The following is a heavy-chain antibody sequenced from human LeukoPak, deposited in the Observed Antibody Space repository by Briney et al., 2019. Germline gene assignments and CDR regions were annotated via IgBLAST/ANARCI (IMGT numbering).Heavy chain of an antibody. Sequence: SQTLSLTCTVSGGSISSGGYYWSWIRQHPGKGLEWIGYIYYSGSTYYNPSLKSRVTISVDTSKNQFSLKLSSVTAADTAVYYCAREGRGSDHIDYWGQGTLVTASS. D-gene: IGHD3-10*01. J-gene: IGHJ4*02. CDR1: GGSISSGGYY. V-gene: IGHV4-31*03. CDR3: AREGRGSDHIDY. CDR2: IYYSGST.